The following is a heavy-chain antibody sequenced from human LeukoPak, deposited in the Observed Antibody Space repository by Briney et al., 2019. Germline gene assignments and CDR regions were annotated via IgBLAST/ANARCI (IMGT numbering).Heavy chain of an antibody. CDR3: ARQMQVYCSRTNCQPDY. J-gene: IGHJ4*02. V-gene: IGHV4-59*10. D-gene: IGHD2-2*01. Sequence: PSETLSLTCAVYGGSFSGYYWSWIRQPAGKGLEWIGRIYTSGSTNYNPSLKSRVTISVDTSKNQFSLKLSSVTAADTAVYYCARQMQVYCSRTNCQPDYWGQGTLVTVSS. CDR2: IYTSGST. CDR1: GGSFSGYY.